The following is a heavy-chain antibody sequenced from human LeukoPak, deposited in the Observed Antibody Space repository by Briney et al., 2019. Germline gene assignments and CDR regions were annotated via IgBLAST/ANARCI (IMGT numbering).Heavy chain of an antibody. CDR1: GYTFTSYG. J-gene: IGHJ4*02. V-gene: IGHV1-18*01. CDR2: ISAYNGNT. Sequence: ASVKVSCKASGYTFTSYGISWVRQAPGQGLEWMGWISAYNGNTNYAQKLQGRVTMTTDTSTSTAYMELRSLRSDDTAVYYCARDPENQYYYGSSGYEDYWGQGTLVTVSS. CDR3: ARDPENQYYYGSSGYEDY. D-gene: IGHD3-22*01.